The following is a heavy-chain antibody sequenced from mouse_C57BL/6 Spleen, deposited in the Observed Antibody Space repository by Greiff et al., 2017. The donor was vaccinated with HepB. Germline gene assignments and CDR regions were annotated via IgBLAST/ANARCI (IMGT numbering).Heavy chain of an antibody. CDR2: ISSGGDYI. CDR3: TIALPYYYGSSYDYWYFDV. V-gene: IGHV5-9-1*02. Sequence: EVKLVESGEGLVKPGGSLKLSCAASGFTFSSYAMSWVRQTPEKRLEWVAYISSGGDYIYSADTVKGRFTISRDNARNTLYLQMSSLKSEDTAMYYCTIALPYYYGSSYDYWYFDVWGTGTTVTVSS. CDR1: GFTFSSYA. D-gene: IGHD1-1*01. J-gene: IGHJ1*03.